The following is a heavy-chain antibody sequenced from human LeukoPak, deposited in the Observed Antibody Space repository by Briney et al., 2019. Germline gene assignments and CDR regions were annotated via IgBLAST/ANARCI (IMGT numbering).Heavy chain of an antibody. Sequence: GGSLRLSCAASGFTFSNYWMSWVRQAPGKGLEWVANIKQDGSQKYYVDSPKGRFTISRDNAKNSVYLQMNSLRAEDTAVYYCARIGYSSSCWDYWGQGTLVTVSS. V-gene: IGHV3-7*01. CDR1: GFTFSNYW. J-gene: IGHJ4*02. CDR3: ARIGYSSSCWDY. CDR2: IKQDGSQK. D-gene: IGHD6-6*01.